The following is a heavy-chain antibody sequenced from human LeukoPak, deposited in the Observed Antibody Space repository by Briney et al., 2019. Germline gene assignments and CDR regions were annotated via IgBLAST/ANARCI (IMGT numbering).Heavy chain of an antibody. Sequence: ASVKVSCKASGYTFTCYGISWARQAPGQGLEWMGWISAYNGNTNYAQKLQGRVTMTTDTSTSTAYMELRSLRSDDTAVYYCARGGGSYSILFYFDYWGQGTLVTVSS. D-gene: IGHD1-26*01. CDR2: ISAYNGNT. J-gene: IGHJ4*02. V-gene: IGHV1-18*01. CDR3: ARGGGSYSILFYFDY. CDR1: GYTFTCYG.